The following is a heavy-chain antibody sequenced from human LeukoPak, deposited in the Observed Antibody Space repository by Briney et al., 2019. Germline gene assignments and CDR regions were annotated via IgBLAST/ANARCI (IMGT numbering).Heavy chain of an antibody. Sequence: PSETLSLTCTVSGGSISSGGYYWSWIRQHPGKGLEWIGYIYYSGSTYYNPSLKSRVTISVDTSKNQFSLKLSSVTAADTAVYYCASSVGASHGAFDIWGQGTMVTVSS. J-gene: IGHJ3*02. V-gene: IGHV4-31*03. CDR1: GGSISSGGYY. D-gene: IGHD1-26*01. CDR3: ASSVGASHGAFDI. CDR2: IYYSGST.